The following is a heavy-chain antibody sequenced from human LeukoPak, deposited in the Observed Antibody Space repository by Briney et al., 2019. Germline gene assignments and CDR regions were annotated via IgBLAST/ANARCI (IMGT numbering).Heavy chain of an antibody. V-gene: IGHV3-7*01. CDR3: ARAVTYYYDSSGYYYNNY. J-gene: IGHJ4*02. CDR2: IKQDGSEK. CDR1: GFTFSRHW. Sequence: GGSLGLSCAASGFTFSRHWMSWVRQAPGKGLEWVANIKQDGSEKYYVDSVKGRFTISRDNAKNSLYLQMNSLRAEDTAVYYCARAVTYYYDSSGYYYNNYWGQGTLVTVSS. D-gene: IGHD3-22*01.